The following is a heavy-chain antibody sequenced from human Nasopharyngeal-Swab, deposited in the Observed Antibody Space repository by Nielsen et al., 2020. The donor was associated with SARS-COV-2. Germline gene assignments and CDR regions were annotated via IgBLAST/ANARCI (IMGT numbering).Heavy chain of an antibody. D-gene: IGHD6-13*01. CDR3: VKGSTSSWTSSFDM. V-gene: IGHV3-9*01. CDR2: ISWNSVSI. CDR1: GFTFDDYA. J-gene: IGHJ3*02. Sequence: GGSLRLSCAASGFTFDDYAMHWVRQAPGKGLEWVSGISWNSVSIGYGDSVKGRFTITRDNAKNSLYLQVNSLRVEDTALYYCVKGSTSSWTSSFDMWGQGTMVTVSS.